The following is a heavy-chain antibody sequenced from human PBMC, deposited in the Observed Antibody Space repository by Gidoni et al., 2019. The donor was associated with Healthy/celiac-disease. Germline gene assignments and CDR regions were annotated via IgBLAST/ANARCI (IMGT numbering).Heavy chain of an antibody. V-gene: IGHV1-2*02. D-gene: IGHD3-10*01. Sequence: QVQLVQSGAEVKKPGASVKVSCKASGYTFTGYYMHWVRQAPGQGLEWMGWINPNSGGTNYAQKFQGRVTMTRDTSISTAYMELSRLRSDDTAVYYCATRDPMVRGPPAFDIWGQGTMVTVSS. CDR1: GYTFTGYY. CDR3: ATRDPMVRGPPAFDI. CDR2: INPNSGGT. J-gene: IGHJ3*02.